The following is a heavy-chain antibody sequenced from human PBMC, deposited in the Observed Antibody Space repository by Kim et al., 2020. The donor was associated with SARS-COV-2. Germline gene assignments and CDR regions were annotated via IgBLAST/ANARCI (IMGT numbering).Heavy chain of an antibody. CDR3: ASSWSHDY. J-gene: IGHJ4*02. CDR2: IYHSGST. CDR1: GYSISSGYY. D-gene: IGHD2-15*01. V-gene: IGHV4-38-2*02. Sequence: SETLSLTCTVSGYSISSGYYWGWIRQPPGKGLEWIGSIYHSGSTYYNPSLKSRVTISVDTSKNQFSLKLSSVTAADTAVYYCASSWSHDYWGQGTLVTVS.